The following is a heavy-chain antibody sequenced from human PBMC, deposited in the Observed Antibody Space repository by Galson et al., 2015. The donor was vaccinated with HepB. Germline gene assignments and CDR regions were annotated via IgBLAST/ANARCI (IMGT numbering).Heavy chain of an antibody. CDR1: GFTFSSYW. J-gene: IGHJ4*02. V-gene: IGHV3-7*03. CDR3: GRDVSGLDY. CDR2: INGDGSAT. Sequence: SLRLSCAASGFTFSSYWMTWVRQAPGKGLEWVANINGDGSATHYVDSVKGRFTISRENAKNSLYLQMSSLRAEDTAVYYCGRDVSGLDYWGQGSLVTVS.